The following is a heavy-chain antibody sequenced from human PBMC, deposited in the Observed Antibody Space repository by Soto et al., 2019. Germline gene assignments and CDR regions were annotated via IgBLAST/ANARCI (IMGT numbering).Heavy chain of an antibody. CDR3: ARDLYGDLYYFDY. D-gene: IGHD4-17*01. CDR1: GFTFSYYY. Sequence: QVQLVESGGGLVQPGGSLRLSCAASGFTFSYYYMSWVRQAPGKRLDWVSYISSDGNTMYYADSVKGRFTISRDNAKNSLSLQMNSLRAEDTAVYFCARDLYGDLYYFDYWGQGTLVTVSS. V-gene: IGHV3-11*01. CDR2: ISSDGNTM. J-gene: IGHJ4*02.